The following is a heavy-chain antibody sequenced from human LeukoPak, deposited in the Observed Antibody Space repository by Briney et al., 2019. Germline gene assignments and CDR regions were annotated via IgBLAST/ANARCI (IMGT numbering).Heavy chain of an antibody. D-gene: IGHD3-16*02. V-gene: IGHV1-2*02. CDR3: ATDFTFGGVIVRQTGVY. Sequence: ASVKVSCKASGYIFTGYYMHWVRQAPGQGLEWMGWINPNSGGTNYAQKFQGRVTMTRDTSISTAYMELSRLRSDDTAVYYCATDFTFGGVIVRQTGVYWGQGTLVTVSS. CDR2: INPNSGGT. J-gene: IGHJ4*02. CDR1: GYIFTGYY.